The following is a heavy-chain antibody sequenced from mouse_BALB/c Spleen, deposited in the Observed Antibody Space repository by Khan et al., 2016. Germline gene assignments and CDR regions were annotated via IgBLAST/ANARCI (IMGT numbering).Heavy chain of an antibody. Sequence: EVELVESGGGLVQPGGSLRLSCATSGFTFTDYYMSWVRQPPGKALEWLGFIRNKANGYTTEYSASVKGRFTISRDNSQSILYLQMNTLRAEDSATYYCARDTTTAPYWYFDVWGAGTTVTVSS. CDR3: ARDTTTAPYWYFDV. V-gene: IGHV7-3*02. CDR1: GFTFTDYY. CDR2: IRNKANGYTT. J-gene: IGHJ1*01. D-gene: IGHD1-2*01.